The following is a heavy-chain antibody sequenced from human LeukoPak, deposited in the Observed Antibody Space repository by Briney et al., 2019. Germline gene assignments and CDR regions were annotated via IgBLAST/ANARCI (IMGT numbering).Heavy chain of an antibody. Sequence: GGSLRLSCGASGFXFSTYWFTWVRQAPGKGLEWVANIKQDGSEKYYVDSVKGRFTISRDNAKNSLYLQMNSLRAEDTAVYYCARDDLGPGGYWGQGTLVTVSS. CDR3: ARDDLGPGGY. CDR1: GFXFSTYW. V-gene: IGHV3-7*05. J-gene: IGHJ4*02. D-gene: IGHD2-21*02. CDR2: IKQDGSEK.